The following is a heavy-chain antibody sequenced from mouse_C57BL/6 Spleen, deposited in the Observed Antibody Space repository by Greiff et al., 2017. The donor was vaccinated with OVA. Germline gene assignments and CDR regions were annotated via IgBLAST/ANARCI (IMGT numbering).Heavy chain of an antibody. Sequence: EVQVVESEGGLVQPGSSMKLSCTASGFTFSDYYMAWVRQVPEKGLEWVANINYDGSSTYYLDSLKSRFIISRDNAKNILYLQMSSLKSEDTATYYCARVKGNYYAMDYWGQGTSVTVSS. V-gene: IGHV5-16*01. CDR1: GFTFSDYY. CDR2: INYDGSST. CDR3: ARVKGNYYAMDY. J-gene: IGHJ4*01.